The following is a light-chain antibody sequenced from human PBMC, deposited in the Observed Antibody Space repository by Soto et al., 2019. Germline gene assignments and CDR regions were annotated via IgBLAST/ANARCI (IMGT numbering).Light chain of an antibody. CDR2: STN. CDR3: ILYMGSGIWV. CDR1: SGSVSTVYY. V-gene: IGLV8-61*01. J-gene: IGLJ3*02. Sequence: QPVVTQEPSFSVSPGGTVTLTCGLSSGSVSTVYYPTWYQQTPGQSPRTLIYSTNTRSSGVPDRFSGSILGNKAALTITGAQAYDESDYYCILYMGSGIWVFGGGTKLTVL.